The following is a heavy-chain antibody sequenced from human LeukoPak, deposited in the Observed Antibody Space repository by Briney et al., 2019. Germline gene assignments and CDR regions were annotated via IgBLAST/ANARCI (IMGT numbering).Heavy chain of an antibody. V-gene: IGHV4-34*01. Sequence: PSETLSLTCAVYGGSFSDYYWSCIRQPPGKGLEWIGEINHSGSTNYSPSLKSRLTISVDSSKNQFSLKLSSVTAADTAVYYCARRGQEARTSPFDYWGQGTLVTVSS. CDR3: ARRGQEARTSPFDY. CDR1: GGSFSDYY. D-gene: IGHD6-6*01. J-gene: IGHJ4*02. CDR2: INHSGST.